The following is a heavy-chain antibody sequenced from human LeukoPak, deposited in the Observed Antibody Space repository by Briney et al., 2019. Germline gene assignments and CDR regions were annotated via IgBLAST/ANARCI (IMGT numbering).Heavy chain of an antibody. CDR2: IYHSGST. J-gene: IGHJ4*02. CDR1: GGSISSSYW. Sequence: SGTLSLTCAVSGGSISSSYWWSWIRQPPGKGLEWIGEIYHSGSTNYNLSLKSRVTISVDTSKNQFSLRLSSVTAADTAVYYCARVSSRRLPPTYSYDRRNYFDYWGQGTLVTVSS. V-gene: IGHV4-4*02. CDR3: ARVSSRRLPPTYSYDRRNYFDY. D-gene: IGHD3-22*01.